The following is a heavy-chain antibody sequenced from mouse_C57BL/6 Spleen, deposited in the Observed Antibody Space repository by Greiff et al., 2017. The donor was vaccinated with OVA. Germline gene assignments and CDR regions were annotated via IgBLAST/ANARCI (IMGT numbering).Heavy chain of an antibody. Sequence: EVQLVESGGGLVQPGGSLKLSCAASGFTFSDYYMYWVRQTPEKRLEWVAYISNGGGSTYYPDTVKGRFTISRDNAKNTLYLQMSRLKSEDTAMYYCARPMVTTDYYAMDYWGQGTSVTVSS. J-gene: IGHJ4*01. CDR3: ARPMVTTDYYAMDY. V-gene: IGHV5-12*01. CDR1: GFTFSDYY. CDR2: ISNGGGST. D-gene: IGHD2-2*01.